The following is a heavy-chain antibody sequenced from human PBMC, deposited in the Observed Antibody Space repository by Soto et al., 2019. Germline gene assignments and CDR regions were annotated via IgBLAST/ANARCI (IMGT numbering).Heavy chain of an antibody. Sequence: EVQLLESGGGLVQPGGYLRLSCAASGFTFSFYAMNWLRQAPGKGLEWVSTISGRGGSPYYADSVEGRFTMSRDNSKNTLYLQMNSLRAEATAVYYWGREQTCSLTHAFDLWCQGTMVTVSS. D-gene: IGHD3-10*02. V-gene: IGHV3-23*01. CDR1: GFTFSFYA. CDR2: ISGRGGSP. J-gene: IGHJ3*01. CDR3: GREQTCSLTHAFDL.